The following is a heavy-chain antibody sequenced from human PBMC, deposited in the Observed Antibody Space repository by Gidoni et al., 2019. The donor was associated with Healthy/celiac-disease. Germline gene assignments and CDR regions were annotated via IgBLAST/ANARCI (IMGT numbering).Heavy chain of an antibody. CDR2: ITHRGIT. D-gene: IGHD6-19*01. V-gene: IGHV4-34*01. Sequence: QVQLQQWGAGLLKPSETLSLTCAVYGGSFSGYYWSWIRQPPGKGLEWIGKITHRGITNYNPSLKSRVTISVDTSKNQFSLKLCSVPAADTAVYYCARGRRRAVAGAHFDYGGQGTLVTVSS. CDR1: GGSFSGYY. J-gene: IGHJ4*02. CDR3: ARGRRRAVAGAHFDY.